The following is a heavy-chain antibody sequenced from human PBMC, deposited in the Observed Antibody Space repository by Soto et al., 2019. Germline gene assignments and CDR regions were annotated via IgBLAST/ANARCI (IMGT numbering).Heavy chain of an antibody. Sequence: QVRLVQSGAEVKKPGASVKLSCKASGYTFTTYAVHWVRQAPGQSLEWVGWINAGNGNTKYSQKFQDRVTLSIDTSASTAYIELNSLTAEDTAIYYAARDSAQLRGCWSDPWGQGALVTVSS. V-gene: IGHV1-3*01. CDR1: GYTFTTYA. CDR2: INAGNGNT. J-gene: IGHJ5*02. CDR3: ARDSAQLRGCWSDP. D-gene: IGHD2-8*01.